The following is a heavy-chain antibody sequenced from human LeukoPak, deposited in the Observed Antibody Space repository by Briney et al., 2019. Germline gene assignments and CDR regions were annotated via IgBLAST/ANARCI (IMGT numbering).Heavy chain of an antibody. V-gene: IGHV1-69*13. J-gene: IGHJ4*02. D-gene: IGHD5-18*01. Sequence: SVKVSCKASGYTFTDYYLHWVRQAPGQGLEWMGGIIPIFGTANYAQKFQGRVTITADESTSTAYMELSSLRSEDTAVYYCARTDTAMVTTRYYFDYWGQGTLVTVSS. CDR1: GYTFTDYY. CDR2: IIPIFGTA. CDR3: ARTDTAMVTTRYYFDY.